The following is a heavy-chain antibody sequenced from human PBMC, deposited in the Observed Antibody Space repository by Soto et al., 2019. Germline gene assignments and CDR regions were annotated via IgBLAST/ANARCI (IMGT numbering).Heavy chain of an antibody. CDR1: GFSLTTSGVG. CDR3: AHRVLRTVFGLVTTTAIYFDF. CDR2: IYWDDDK. V-gene: IGHV2-5*02. D-gene: IGHD3-3*01. J-gene: IGHJ4*02. Sequence: QITLNESGPTQVKPRQTLTLTCTFSGFSLTTSGVGVGWIRQSPGKAPEWLALIYWDDDKRYRPSLKSRLTITKDSSNNQVVLTLAALDPADTATYYCAHRVLRTVFGLVTTTAIYFDFWGQGTPVAVSS.